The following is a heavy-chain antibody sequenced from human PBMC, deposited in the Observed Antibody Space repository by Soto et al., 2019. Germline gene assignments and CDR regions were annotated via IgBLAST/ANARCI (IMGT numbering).Heavy chain of an antibody. D-gene: IGHD2-21*01. CDR1: GASHSDNY. J-gene: IGHJ5*02. CDR3: ERGRGEFDA. V-gene: IGHV4-34*01. Sequence: PSETLSLTGAVYGASHSDNYSNWLRQPPGKGLEWIGEINHSGNTNYNPSLRSRVTISIDTSKNQLSLKLRSVSAADPAVYYCERGRGEFDAWGQRTPVTVAS. CDR2: INHSGNT.